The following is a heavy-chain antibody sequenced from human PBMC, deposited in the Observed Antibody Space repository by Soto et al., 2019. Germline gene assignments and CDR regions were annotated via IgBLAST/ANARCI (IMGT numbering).Heavy chain of an antibody. Sequence: GGSLRLSCVASGFTFSTYGIHWVRQAPGKGLEWVGVISSDGETKYYADSVKGRFTISRDNSKNTMYLQMASLRPEDTAVYYCAKEVEVAGDLDYWGHGTLVTVSS. CDR2: ISSDGETK. CDR3: AKEVEVAGDLDY. D-gene: IGHD6-19*01. J-gene: IGHJ4*01. CDR1: GFTFSTYG. V-gene: IGHV3-30*18.